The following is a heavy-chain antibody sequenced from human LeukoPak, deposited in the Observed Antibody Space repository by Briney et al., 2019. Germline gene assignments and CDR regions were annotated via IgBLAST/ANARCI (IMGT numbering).Heavy chain of an antibody. J-gene: IGHJ4*02. CDR2: ISWNSGSI. Sequence: GGSLRLSCAASGFTFDDYAMHWVRQAPGKGLEWVSGISWNSGSIGYADSVKGRFTISRDNAKNSLYLQMNSLRAEDTALYYCASSMVRGVTPFDYWGQGTLVTVSS. V-gene: IGHV3-9*01. D-gene: IGHD3-10*01. CDR3: ASSMVRGVTPFDY. CDR1: GFTFDDYA.